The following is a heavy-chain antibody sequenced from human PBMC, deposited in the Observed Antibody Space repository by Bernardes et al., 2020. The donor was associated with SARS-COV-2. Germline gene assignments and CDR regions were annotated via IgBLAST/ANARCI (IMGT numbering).Heavy chain of an antibody. CDR2: IYWDDDK. D-gene: IGHD6-13*01. J-gene: IGHJ5*02. V-gene: IGHV2-5*02. CDR1: GFSLSTSGVG. Sequence: SGPTLVKPTQTLTLTCTFSGFSLSTSGVGVGWIRQPPGKALEWLALIYWDDDKRYSPSLKSRLTITKDTSKNQVVLTMTNMDPVDTATYYCAHRRTEIAAAGTLDWFDPWGQGTLVTVSS. CDR3: AHRRTEIAAAGTLDWFDP.